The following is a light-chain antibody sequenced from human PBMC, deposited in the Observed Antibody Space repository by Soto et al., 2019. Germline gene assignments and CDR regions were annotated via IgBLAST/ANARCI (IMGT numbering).Light chain of an antibody. CDR3: QSYDSSLSGFYV. CDR1: SSNIGAGYD. V-gene: IGLV1-40*01. Sequence: QSVLTQPPSVSGAPGQRVTISCTGSSSNIGAGYDVHWYQQLPGTAPKLLIYGNSNRPSGVPDRLSGSKSGTSASLAITGLQAEDEADYYCQSYDSSLSGFYVFGTGTKLTVL. J-gene: IGLJ1*01. CDR2: GNS.